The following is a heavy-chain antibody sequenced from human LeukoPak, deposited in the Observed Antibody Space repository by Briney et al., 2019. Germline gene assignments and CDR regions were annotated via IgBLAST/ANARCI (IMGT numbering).Heavy chain of an antibody. D-gene: IGHD4-23*01. J-gene: IGHJ4*02. CDR3: ARGRPHGNDY. CDR1: GFTFSSYA. Sequence: GGSLRLSCVASGFTFSSYAMSWVRQAPGKGLEWVSAISGSGVTTHYAGSVKGRFSISRDNSKNTLYLQMNSLRVEDTAVYYCARGRPHGNDYWGQGTLVTVSS. CDR2: ISGSGVTT. V-gene: IGHV3-23*01.